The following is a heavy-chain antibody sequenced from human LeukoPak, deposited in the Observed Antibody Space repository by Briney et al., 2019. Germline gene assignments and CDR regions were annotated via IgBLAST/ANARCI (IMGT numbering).Heavy chain of an antibody. CDR3: ARHWYTMVRGVLDYYYYYMDV. CDR2: INHSGST. J-gene: IGHJ6*03. D-gene: IGHD3-10*01. CDR1: GGSFSGYY. Sequence: SETLSLTCAVYGGSFSGYYWSWIRQPPGKGLEWIGEINHSGSTNYNPSLKSRVTISVDTSKNQFSLKLSSVTAADTAVYYCARHWYTMVRGVLDYYYYYMDVWGKGTTVTISS. V-gene: IGHV4-34*01.